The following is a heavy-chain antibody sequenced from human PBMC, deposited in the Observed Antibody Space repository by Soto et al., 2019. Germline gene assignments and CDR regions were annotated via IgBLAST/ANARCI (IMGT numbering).Heavy chain of an antibody. CDR3: AREVGIKLDV. CDR1: GGSISSYY. D-gene: IGHD1-26*01. V-gene: IGHV4-59*01. CDR2: IYYSGST. Sequence: SETLSLTCTVSGGSISSYYWSWIRQPPGKGLEWIGYIYYSGSTNYNPSLKSRVTISVDTSKNQFSLKLSSVTAADTAVYYCAREVGIKLDVWGKGTTVTVSS. J-gene: IGHJ6*04.